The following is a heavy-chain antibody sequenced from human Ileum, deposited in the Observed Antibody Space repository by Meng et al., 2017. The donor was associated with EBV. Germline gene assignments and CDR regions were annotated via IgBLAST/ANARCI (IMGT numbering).Heavy chain of an antibody. Sequence: AQLVQSGAEVKMPGASIKLSCKASGYTFTGYAIHWVRQAPGQRLEWMGWINPGSGNTKYSQKFQGRVTITRDTSATTVYMDLSSLRSEDTAVFYCARDGGFSVGATKYDYWGQGALVTVSS. CDR1: GYTFTGYA. D-gene: IGHD1-26*01. CDR3: ARDGGFSVGATKYDY. V-gene: IGHV1-3*01. CDR2: INPGSGNT. J-gene: IGHJ4*02.